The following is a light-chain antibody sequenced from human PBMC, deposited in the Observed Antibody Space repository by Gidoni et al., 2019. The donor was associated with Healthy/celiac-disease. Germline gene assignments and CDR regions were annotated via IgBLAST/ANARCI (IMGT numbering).Light chain of an antibody. CDR3: QHYGSSPFT. Sequence: EIVLTQSPGTLSLSPGESATLSCRASQSVSSSYFAWYQQKPGQAPRLLIYGASSRATRIPDRFSGSGSGTDFTLTISRLEPEDFAVYYCQHYGSSPFTFXPXTKVDIK. V-gene: IGKV3-20*01. CDR1: QSVSSSY. J-gene: IGKJ3*01. CDR2: GAS.